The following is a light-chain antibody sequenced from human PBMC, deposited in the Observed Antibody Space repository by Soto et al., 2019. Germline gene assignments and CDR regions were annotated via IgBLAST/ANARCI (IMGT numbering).Light chain of an antibody. J-gene: IGLJ1*01. CDR1: SSDVGSNNR. CDR3: SSYTTSNAYV. Sequence: QFVLTQPPSVSGSPGQSVAISCTGTSSDVGSNNRVSWYQQPPGTAPKLMIYDVSNRPSGIPDRFSGSKSANTASLTISGLQAEDEADYYCSSYTTSNAYVFGTGTKVTVL. CDR2: DVS. V-gene: IGLV2-18*02.